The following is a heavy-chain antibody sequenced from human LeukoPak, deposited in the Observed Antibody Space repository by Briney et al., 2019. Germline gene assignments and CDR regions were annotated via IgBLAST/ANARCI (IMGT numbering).Heavy chain of an antibody. J-gene: IGHJ3*02. CDR2: IYTSGST. D-gene: IGHD3-10*01. V-gene: IGHV4-4*07. CDR1: GGSISSYY. CDR3: ARDRMVRGAGVGDAFDI. Sequence: PSETLSFTCTVSGGSISSYYWSWIRQPAGKGLEWIGRIYTSGSTNYNPSLKSRVTMSVDTSKNQFSLKLSSVTAADTAVYYCARDRMVRGAGVGDAFDIWGQGTMVTVSS.